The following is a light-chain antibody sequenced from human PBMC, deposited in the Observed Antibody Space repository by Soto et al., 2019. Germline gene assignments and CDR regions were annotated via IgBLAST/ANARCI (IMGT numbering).Light chain of an antibody. CDR2: DAS. CDR1: QSVSTY. V-gene: IGKV3-11*01. CDR3: QQRSSWPLT. Sequence: EIVLTQSPTALSLSPGERASPSSRPSQSVSTYLAWYQQKPGQAPRLLIYDASYRATGIPARFSGIGSGTDFTLTISSLETEDFGVYYCQQRSSWPLTFGRGTKVDIK. J-gene: IGKJ4*01.